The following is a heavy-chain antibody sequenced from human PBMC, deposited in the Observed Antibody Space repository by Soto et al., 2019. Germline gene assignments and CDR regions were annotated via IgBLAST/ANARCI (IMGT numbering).Heavy chain of an antibody. V-gene: IGHV1-18*01. J-gene: IGHJ2*01. CDR2: ISAYNGNT. D-gene: IGHD2-2*02. Sequence: ASVRVSCKASGYTFTSYGISWVRQAPGQGLEWMGWISAYNGNTNYAQKLQGRVTMTTDTSTSTAYMELRSLRSDDTAVYYCARDFTDIVVVPAAIPSWYFDLWGRGTLVTVSS. CDR1: GYTFTSYG. CDR3: ARDFTDIVVVPAAIPSWYFDL.